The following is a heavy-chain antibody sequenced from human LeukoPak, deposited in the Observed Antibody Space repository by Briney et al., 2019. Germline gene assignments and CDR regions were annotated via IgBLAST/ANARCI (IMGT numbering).Heavy chain of an antibody. J-gene: IGHJ4*02. Sequence: ASVKVSCKASGGTFSSYAISWVRQAPGQGLEWMGRIIPIFGTANYAQKFQGRVTITTDESTSTAYMELSSLRSEDTAVYYCARGTLTGTIGDYWGQETLVTVSS. V-gene: IGHV1-69*05. CDR2: IIPIFGTA. D-gene: IGHD1-7*01. CDR1: GGTFSSYA. CDR3: ARGTLTGTIGDY.